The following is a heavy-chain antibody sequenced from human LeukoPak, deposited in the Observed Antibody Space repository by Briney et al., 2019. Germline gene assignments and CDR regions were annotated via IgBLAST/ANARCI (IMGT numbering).Heavy chain of an antibody. CDR1: GFTFSSYA. CDR2: ISGSGGST. V-gene: IGHV3-23*01. CDR3: ATSGQWLAPLFFDY. Sequence: GGSLRLSCAASGFTFSSYAMSWVRQAPGKGLEWVAAISGSGGSTYYADSVKGRFTISRDNSKNTLYLQMNSLRAEDTALYYCATSGQWLAPLFFDYWGQGTLVTVSS. J-gene: IGHJ4*02. D-gene: IGHD6-19*01.